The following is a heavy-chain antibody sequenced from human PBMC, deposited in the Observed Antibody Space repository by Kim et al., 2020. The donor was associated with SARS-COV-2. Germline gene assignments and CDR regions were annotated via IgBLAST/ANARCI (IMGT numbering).Heavy chain of an antibody. V-gene: IGHV3-74*01. Sequence: SYADSVKGRFTISRDNAKNTLYQQMNSLRAEDTAVYYCARVVPGTNIVVYWGQGTLVTVSS. J-gene: IGHJ4*02. D-gene: IGHD1-7*01. CDR3: ARVVPGTNIVVY.